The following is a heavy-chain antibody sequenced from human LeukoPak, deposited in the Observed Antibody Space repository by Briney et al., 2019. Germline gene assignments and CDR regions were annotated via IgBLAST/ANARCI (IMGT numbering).Heavy chain of an antibody. Sequence: SETLSLTCAVYGGSFSGYYWSWIRQPPGKGLEWIGEINHSGSTNYNPSLKSRVTISVDTSKNQFSLKLSSVTAADTAVYYCARGEIVVVPAAHTTPLNYGMDVWGQGTTVTVSS. V-gene: IGHV4-34*01. D-gene: IGHD2-2*01. J-gene: IGHJ6*02. CDR1: GGSFSGYY. CDR2: INHSGST. CDR3: ARGEIVVVPAAHTTPLNYGMDV.